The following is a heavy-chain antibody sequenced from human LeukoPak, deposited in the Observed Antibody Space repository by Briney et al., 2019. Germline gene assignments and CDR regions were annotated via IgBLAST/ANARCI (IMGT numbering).Heavy chain of an antibody. Sequence: GGSLRLSWAPSGFTFSSYAMSWVRQAPGKGLEWVSAISGRGGSTYYADSVKGRFTISRDNSKNTLYLQMNSLRAEDTAVYYCASRLYSSGSFDYWGQGTLVTVSS. V-gene: IGHV3-23*01. CDR3: ASRLYSSGSFDY. D-gene: IGHD6-19*01. CDR1: GFTFSSYA. J-gene: IGHJ4*02. CDR2: ISGRGGST.